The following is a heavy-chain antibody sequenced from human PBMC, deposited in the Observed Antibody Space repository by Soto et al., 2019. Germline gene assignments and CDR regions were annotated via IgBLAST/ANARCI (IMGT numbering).Heavy chain of an antibody. D-gene: IGHD6-13*01. CDR2: IKHNGNT. Sequence: SETLSLTCTVSGASISSGGYYWSWIRQPPGKGLEWIGSIKHNGNTYYNPSVKSRVAISRDTSKNQFSLHLSSVTAADTAVYYCVRPGGSTLHDFWGQGALVTVSS. CDR3: VRPGGSTLHDF. J-gene: IGHJ4*02. V-gene: IGHV4-39*01. CDR1: GASISSGGYY.